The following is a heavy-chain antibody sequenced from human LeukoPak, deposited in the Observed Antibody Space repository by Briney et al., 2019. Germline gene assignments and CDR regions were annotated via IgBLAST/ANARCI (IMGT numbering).Heavy chain of an antibody. CDR1: GFTFSSYS. CDR2: ISGSGGRI. J-gene: IGHJ4*02. D-gene: IGHD1-1*01. V-gene: IGHV3-23*01. CDR3: AKNPRLEGWIYFDS. Sequence: PGGSLRLSCAASGFTFSSYSMSWARQAPGKGLEWVSSISGSGGRIDYADSVKGRFTISRDNSKNTLSLQMNSLTAEDTAVYYCAKNPRLEGWIYFDSWGQGILVTVSS.